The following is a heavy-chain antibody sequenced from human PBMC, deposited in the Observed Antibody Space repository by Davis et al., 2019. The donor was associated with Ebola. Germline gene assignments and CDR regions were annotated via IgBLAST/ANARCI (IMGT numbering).Heavy chain of an antibody. V-gene: IGHV3-30*18. J-gene: IGHJ6*02. Sequence: PGGSLRLSCAASGFTFSSYGMHWVRQAPGKGLEWVAVISYDGSNKYYADSVKGRFTISRDNSKNTLYLQMNSLRAEDTAVYYCPKDQGDSSGYYYDIYYYYYGMDVWGQGTTVTVSS. CDR1: GFTFSSYG. CDR3: PKDQGDSSGYYYDIYYYYYGMDV. D-gene: IGHD3-22*01. CDR2: ISYDGSNK.